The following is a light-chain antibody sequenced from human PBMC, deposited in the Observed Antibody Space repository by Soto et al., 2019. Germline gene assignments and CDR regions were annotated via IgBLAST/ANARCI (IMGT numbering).Light chain of an antibody. V-gene: IGLV2-8*01. CDR2: EVN. J-gene: IGLJ1*01. CDR3: SSYAGRNNYV. CDR1: SSDVGDYNY. Sequence: QSVLTQPPSASGAAGQAVTISCTGISSDVGDYNYVSWYQQRPGKAPKLMVYEVNKRPSGVPDRFSGSKSGNTASLTVSGLQAEDEADYYCSSYAGRNNYVFGTGTKVTVL.